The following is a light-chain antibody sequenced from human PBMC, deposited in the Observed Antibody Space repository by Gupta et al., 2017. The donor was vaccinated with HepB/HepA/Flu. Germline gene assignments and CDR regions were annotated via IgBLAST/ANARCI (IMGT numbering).Light chain of an antibody. V-gene: IGLV2-14*03. CDR1: SSDVGGYDF. J-gene: IGLJ3*02. Sequence: QSALTQPASVSGSPGQSITISCTGTSSDVGGYDFVSWYQQHPGKAPKVIIYDVDSRPSGISERFSGSKSGNTASLTISGLQADDEADYYCSSYTSNYLRVFGGGTRVTVL. CDR3: SSYTSNYLRV. CDR2: DVD.